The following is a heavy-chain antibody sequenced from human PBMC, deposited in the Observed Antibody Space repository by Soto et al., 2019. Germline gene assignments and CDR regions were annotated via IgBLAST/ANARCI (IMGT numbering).Heavy chain of an antibody. D-gene: IGHD6-6*01. CDR1: GFTFSSYW. V-gene: IGHV3-7*01. J-gene: IGHJ6*02. Sequence: EVQLVESGGGLVQPGGSLRLSCAASGFTFSSYWMSWVRQAPGKGLEWVANIKQDGSEKYYVDSVKGRFTISRDNAKNSLYLQMNSLRAEDTAVYYCARDLYSSYPRHYYYYGMDVWGQGTTVTVSS. CDR2: IKQDGSEK. CDR3: ARDLYSSYPRHYYYYGMDV.